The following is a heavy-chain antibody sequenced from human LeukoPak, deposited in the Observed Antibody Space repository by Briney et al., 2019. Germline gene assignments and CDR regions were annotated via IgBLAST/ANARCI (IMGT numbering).Heavy chain of an antibody. J-gene: IGHJ4*02. V-gene: IGHV1-69*05. D-gene: IGHD5-18*01. CDR2: IIPIFGTA. Sequence: GASVKVSCTGSGGTFSIYAISWVRQAPGQGLEWMGRIIPIFGTANYSQKFQGRVTITTDESTSTAYMELSSLRSEDTAVYYCARAPQISVDTAMVYYFDYWGQGTLVTVSS. CDR1: GGTFSIYA. CDR3: ARAPQISVDTAMVYYFDY.